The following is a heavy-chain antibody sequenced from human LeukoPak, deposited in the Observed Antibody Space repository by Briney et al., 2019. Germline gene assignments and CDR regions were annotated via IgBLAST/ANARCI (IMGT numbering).Heavy chain of an antibody. D-gene: IGHD1-1*01. CDR1: GFTFSTYG. J-gene: IGHJ4*02. CDR2: ISYDGSNK. Sequence: PGGSLRLSCAASGFTFSTYGMHWVRQAPGKGLEWVAVISYDGSNKYYEDSVKGRFTISRDNSKNTLYLQMNSLRAEDTAVYYCARDSRYNWNDGSHYWGQGTLVTVSS. CDR3: ARDSRYNWNDGSHY. V-gene: IGHV3-30*03.